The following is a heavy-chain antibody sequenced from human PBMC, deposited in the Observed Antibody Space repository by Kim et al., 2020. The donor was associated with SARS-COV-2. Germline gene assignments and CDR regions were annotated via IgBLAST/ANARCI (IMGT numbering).Heavy chain of an antibody. CDR1: GDSVSSNSAA. V-gene: IGHV6-1*01. D-gene: IGHD3-3*01. Sequence: SQTLSLTCAISGDSVSSNSAAWNWIRQSPSRGLEWLGRTYYRSKWYNDYAVSVKSRITINPDTSKNQFSLQLNSVTPEDTAVYYCAREHKLRFLEWQNPIDYWGQGTLVTVSS. CDR2: TYYRSKWYN. CDR3: AREHKLRFLEWQNPIDY. J-gene: IGHJ4*02.